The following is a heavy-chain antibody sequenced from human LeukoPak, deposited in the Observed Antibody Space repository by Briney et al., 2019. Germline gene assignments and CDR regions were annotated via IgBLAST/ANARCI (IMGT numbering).Heavy chain of an antibody. CDR2: IIPIFGTA. CDR3: ARSSMVLYSGYALDYYGMDV. D-gene: IGHD3-22*01. CDR1: GGTFSSYA. J-gene: IGHJ6*02. Sequence: SVKVSCKASGGTFSSYAISWVRQAPGQGLEWMGGIIPIFGTANYAQKFQGRVTITADESTSTAYMELSSLRSEDTAVYYCARSSMVLYSGYALDYYGMDVWGQGTTVTVSS. V-gene: IGHV1-69*13.